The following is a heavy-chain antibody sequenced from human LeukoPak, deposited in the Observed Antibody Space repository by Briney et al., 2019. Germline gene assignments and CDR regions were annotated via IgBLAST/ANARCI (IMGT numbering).Heavy chain of an antibody. J-gene: IGHJ4*02. CDR3: ATSVGDGYDSN. CDR1: GFTFSSYL. D-gene: IGHD5-12*01. Sequence: GGSLGLSCAASGFTFSSYLMSWVRQAPGKGLEWVANIKQDGSEKYYVDSVKGRFTISRDNAKNSLYLQMNSLRAEDTAVYYCATSVGDGYDSNWGQGTLVTVSS. CDR2: IKQDGSEK. V-gene: IGHV3-7*01.